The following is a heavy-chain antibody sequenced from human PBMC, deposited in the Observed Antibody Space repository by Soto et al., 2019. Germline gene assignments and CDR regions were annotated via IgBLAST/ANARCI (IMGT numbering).Heavy chain of an antibody. CDR1: GGTFSSYA. Sequence: SVKVSCKASGGTFSSYAISWVRQAPGQGLEWMGGIIPIFGTANYAQKFQGRVTITADESTSTAYMELSSLRSEDTVVYYCAWAYYYDSSGPFDYWGQGTLVTVS. CDR2: IIPIFGTA. V-gene: IGHV1-69*13. J-gene: IGHJ4*02. CDR3: AWAYYYDSSGPFDY. D-gene: IGHD3-22*01.